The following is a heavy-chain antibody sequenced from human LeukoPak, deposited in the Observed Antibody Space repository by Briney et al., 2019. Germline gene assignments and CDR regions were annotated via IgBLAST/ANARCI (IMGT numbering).Heavy chain of an antibody. CDR3: VTGHYDSRMYFDL. D-gene: IGHD3-16*01. V-gene: IGHV3-74*01. CDR2: IKFDGSLA. J-gene: IGHJ2*01. CDR1: GFTFSTYW. Sequence: GGSLRLSCGASGFTFSTYWVHWVRQAPGKGLVWVSQIKFDGSLASYADSVKGRFTISRDNAKNTLYLQMNSLGTEDTAVYYCVTGHYDSRMYFDLWGRGTLVTVSS.